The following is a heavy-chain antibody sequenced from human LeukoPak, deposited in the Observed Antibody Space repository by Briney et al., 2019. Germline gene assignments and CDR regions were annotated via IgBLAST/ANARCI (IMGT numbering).Heavy chain of an antibody. V-gene: IGHV4-34*01. CDR1: GGSCSGYY. CDR2: INHSGST. Sequence: SETLSLXCAVYGGSCSGYYWSWIRQPPGKGLEWIGEINHSGSTNYNPSLKSRVTISVDTSKNQFSLKLSSVTAADTAVYYCARDGGYSGYDFDYWGQGTLVTVSS. CDR3: ARDGGYSGYDFDY. J-gene: IGHJ4*02. D-gene: IGHD5-12*01.